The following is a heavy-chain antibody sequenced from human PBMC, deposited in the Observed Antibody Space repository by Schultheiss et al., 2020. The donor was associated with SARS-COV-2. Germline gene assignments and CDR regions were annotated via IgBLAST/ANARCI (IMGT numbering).Heavy chain of an antibody. J-gene: IGHJ4*02. CDR2: IKSKTDGGTT. V-gene: IGHV3-15*01. CDR3: TTLAVAGTFYFDY. CDR1: AFTFNDAW. Sequence: GSLRLSCAASAFTFNDAWMSWVRQAPGKGLEWVGRIKSKTDGGTTDYAAPVKGRFTISRDDSKNTLYLQMNSLKTEDTAVYYCTTLAVAGTFYFDYWGQGTLVTVSS. D-gene: IGHD6-19*01.